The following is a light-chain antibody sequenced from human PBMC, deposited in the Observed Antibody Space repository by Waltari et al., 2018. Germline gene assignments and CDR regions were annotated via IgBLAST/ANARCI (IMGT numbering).Light chain of an antibody. CDR2: DNN. CDR1: SSNIGNNY. Sequence: QPVLTQPPSVSAAPGQKVTISCSGSSSNIGNNYVSWYQQLPGTAPKLLIYDNNKRPSGIPDRFSGSKSGNTASLTVSGLQAEDEADYYCRSYAGSNKWVFVFGTGTKVTVL. V-gene: IGLV1-51*01. CDR3: RSYAGSNKWVFV. J-gene: IGLJ1*01.